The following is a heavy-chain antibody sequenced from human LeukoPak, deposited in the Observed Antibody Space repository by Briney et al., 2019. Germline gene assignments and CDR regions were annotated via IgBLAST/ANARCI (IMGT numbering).Heavy chain of an antibody. CDR1: GFTFSSYW. CDR3: ARDRGSAIFGVVFRPEDASDI. CDR2: INTDGSST. D-gene: IGHD3-3*01. Sequence: SGGSLRLSCAASGFTFSSYWIHWVRQAPGKGLVWVSRINTDGSSTSYADSVKGRFTISRDNAKNTLYLQMNSLRAEDTAVYYCARDRGSAIFGVVFRPEDASDIWGQGTMVTVSS. J-gene: IGHJ3*02. V-gene: IGHV3-74*01.